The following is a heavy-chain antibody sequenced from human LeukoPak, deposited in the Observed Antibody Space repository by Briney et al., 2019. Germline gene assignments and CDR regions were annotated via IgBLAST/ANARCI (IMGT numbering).Heavy chain of an antibody. Sequence: GGSLRLSCAASGFTFSSYAMSWVRQAPGKGLEWVSGISGSGGSTYYADSVKGRFTISRDNSKNTLYVQMNTLRAEDTAVYYCAKGRYGSGIHFDYWGQGTLVTVSS. CDR1: GFTFSSYA. J-gene: IGHJ4*02. CDR3: AKGRYGSGIHFDY. D-gene: IGHD3-10*01. CDR2: ISGSGGST. V-gene: IGHV3-23*01.